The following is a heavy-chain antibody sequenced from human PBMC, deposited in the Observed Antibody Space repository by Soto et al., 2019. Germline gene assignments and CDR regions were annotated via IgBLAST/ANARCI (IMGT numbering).Heavy chain of an antibody. V-gene: IGHV4-30-4*01. CDR2: IYYSGST. Sequence: PSETLSLTCTVSGGSISSGDYYWSWIRQPPGKGLEWIGYIYYSGSTYYNPSLKSRVTISVDTSKNQFSLKLSSVTAADTAVYYCARAHYCSSTSSYEVHGWFDPWGQGTLVTVSS. J-gene: IGHJ5*02. CDR3: ARAHYCSSTSSYEVHGWFDP. CDR1: GGSISSGDYY. D-gene: IGHD2-2*01.